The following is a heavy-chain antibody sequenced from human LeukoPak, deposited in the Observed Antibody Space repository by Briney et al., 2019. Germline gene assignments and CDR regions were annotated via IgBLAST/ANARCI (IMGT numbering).Heavy chain of an antibody. CDR1: GGTFSSYA. V-gene: IGHV1-69*06. CDR3: ARDRYSSGWYNWFDP. J-gene: IGHJ5*02. CDR2: IIPIFGTA. D-gene: IGHD6-19*01. Sequence: SVKVSCKASGGTFSSYAISWARQAPGQGLEWMGGIIPIFGTANYAQKFQGRVTSTADKSTSTAYMELSSLRSEDTAVYYCARDRYSSGWYNWFDPWGQGTLVTVSS.